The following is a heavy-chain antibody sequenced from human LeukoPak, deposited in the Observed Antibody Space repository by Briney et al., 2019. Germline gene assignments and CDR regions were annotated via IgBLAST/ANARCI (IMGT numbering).Heavy chain of an antibody. V-gene: IGHV1-18*01. D-gene: IGHD4-11*01. CDR1: GYTFTSYG. CDR2: VSPYNGNT. CDR3: AREITTGNFDY. J-gene: IGHJ4*02. Sequence: ASVKVSCKTSGYTFTSYGIIWVRQAPEQGLEWTGWVSPYNGNTNYAQKLQGRVTMTTDTSTRTAYMELRSLRSDDTAVYFCAREITTGNFDYWGQGTLVTVSS.